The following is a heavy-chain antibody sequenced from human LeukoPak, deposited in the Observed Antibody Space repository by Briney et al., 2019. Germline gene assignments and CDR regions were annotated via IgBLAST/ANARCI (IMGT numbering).Heavy chain of an antibody. CDR2: INHSGST. J-gene: IGHJ5*02. Sequence: PSETLSLTCAVYGGSFSGYCWSWIRQPPGKGLEWIGEINHSGSTNYNPSLKSRVTISVDTSKNQFSLKLSSVTAADTAVYYCARGAGSGSYYSWFDPWGQGTLVTVSS. D-gene: IGHD3-10*01. V-gene: IGHV4-34*01. CDR1: GGSFSGYC. CDR3: ARGAGSGSYYSWFDP.